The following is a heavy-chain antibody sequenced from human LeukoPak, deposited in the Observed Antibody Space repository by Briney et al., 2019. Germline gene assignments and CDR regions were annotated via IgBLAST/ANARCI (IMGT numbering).Heavy chain of an antibody. Sequence: PGGSLRLSCTASGFSFSSYAMNWVRQAPGKGLEWVSAIGTGPISTSTWYADSVKGRFTISRDNAESSVFLQMNSLRDEDTAIYYCARGGTYCFDGCYGTKYWGQGILVTVSS. J-gene: IGHJ4*02. CDR2: IGTGPIST. D-gene: IGHD2-21*02. CDR1: GFSFSSYA. V-gene: IGHV3-21*04. CDR3: ARGGTYCFDGCYGTKY.